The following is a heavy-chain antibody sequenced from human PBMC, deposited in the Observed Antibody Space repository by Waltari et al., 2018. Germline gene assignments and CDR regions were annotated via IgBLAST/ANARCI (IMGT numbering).Heavy chain of an antibody. V-gene: IGHV1-8*01. Sequence: QVQLVQSGAEVKKPGASVKVSCKASGYTFTSYDINWVRQATGQGLEWMGWMNPKSGNTGYAQKFQGRGTMTRNTSISTAYMELSSLRSEDTAVYYCARTYYDILTGYTRFDYWGQGTLVTVSS. CDR1: GYTFTSYD. D-gene: IGHD3-9*01. CDR3: ARTYYDILTGYTRFDY. CDR2: MNPKSGNT. J-gene: IGHJ4*02.